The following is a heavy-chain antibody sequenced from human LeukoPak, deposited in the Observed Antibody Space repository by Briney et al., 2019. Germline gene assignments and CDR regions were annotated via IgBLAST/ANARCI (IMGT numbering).Heavy chain of an antibody. Sequence: PGGSLRLSCAASGFTFSSYGMHWVRQAPGKGLEWVAVISYDGSNKYYADSVKGRFTISRDNSKNTLYLQMNSLRAEDTAVYYCARDFWASVQQLAHSFDYWGQGTLVTVSS. J-gene: IGHJ4*02. CDR2: ISYDGSNK. V-gene: IGHV3-30*03. D-gene: IGHD6-13*01. CDR1: GFTFSSYG. CDR3: ARDFWASVQQLAHSFDY.